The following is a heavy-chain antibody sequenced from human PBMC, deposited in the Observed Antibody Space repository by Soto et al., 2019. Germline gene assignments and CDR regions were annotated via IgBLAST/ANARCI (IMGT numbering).Heavy chain of an antibody. D-gene: IGHD2-8*01. CDR1: GFTFSNYG. CDR2: ISYDGSNK. V-gene: IGHV3-30*18. CDR3: AKDVILWTNYYYYGMDV. Sequence: QVLLVESGGGVVQPGRSLRLSCAASGFTFSNYGVHWVRQAPGKGLEWVAIISYDGSNKYYADSVKGRFTVSRDNSKNTMYLKMNSLRTEDMAVYYCAKDVILWTNYYYYGMDVWGQGTTVTVSS. J-gene: IGHJ6*02.